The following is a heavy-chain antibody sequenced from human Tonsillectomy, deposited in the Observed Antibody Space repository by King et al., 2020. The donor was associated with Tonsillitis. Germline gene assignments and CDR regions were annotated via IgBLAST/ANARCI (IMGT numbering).Heavy chain of an antibody. D-gene: IGHD3-3*01. J-gene: IGHJ4*02. CDR2: IFYSGST. Sequence: QLQESGPGLVKPCQTLSLTCTVSGGSLSSGDDYWGWIRQPPGKGLEWNGYIFYSGSTNYNPSLKRRVTISVDTSQNQLSLKLSSVTAADTAVYYCARHTIFGVVDYWGQGTLVTVSS. V-gene: IGHV4-30-4*01. CDR1: GGSLSSGDDY. CDR3: ARHTIFGVVDY.